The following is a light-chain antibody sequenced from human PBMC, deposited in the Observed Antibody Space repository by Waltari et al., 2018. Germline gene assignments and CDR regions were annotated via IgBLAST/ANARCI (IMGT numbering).Light chain of an antibody. CDR1: SSNIGAPYD. Sequence: QSVLTQPPSVAGAPGQSVTITCTGSSSNIGAPYDVYWYHQIPGAAPKLLIYGNFNRPSGGPDRFSGARSGTSASLAITGLQSEDEADYYCQSYDRLSANVVFGGGTRLTVL. CDR3: QSYDRLSANVV. V-gene: IGLV1-40*01. CDR2: GNF. J-gene: IGLJ2*01.